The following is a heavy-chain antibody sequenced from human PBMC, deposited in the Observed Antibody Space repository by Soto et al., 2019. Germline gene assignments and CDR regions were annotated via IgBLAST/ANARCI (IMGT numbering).Heavy chain of an antibody. CDR2: INPSGGST. CDR3: ARAAHVLRYFDWLSSLYYFDY. Sequence: EASVKVSCKASGYTFTSYYMHWVRQAPGQGLEWMGIINPSGGSTSYAQKFQGRVTMTRDTSTSTVYMELSSLRSEDTAVYYCARAAHVLRYFDWLSSLYYFDYWGQGTLVTVSS. D-gene: IGHD3-9*01. CDR1: GYTFTSYY. V-gene: IGHV1-46*03. J-gene: IGHJ4*02.